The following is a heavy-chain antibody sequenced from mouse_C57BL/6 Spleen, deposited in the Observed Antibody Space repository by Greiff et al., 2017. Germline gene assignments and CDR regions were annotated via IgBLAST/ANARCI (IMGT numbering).Heavy chain of an antibody. V-gene: IGHV1-82*01. J-gene: IGHJ4*01. CDR2: IYPGDGDT. Sequence: QVQLQQSGPELVKPGASVKISCKASGYAFSSSWMNWVKQRPGKGLEWIGRIYPGDGDTNYNGKFKGKATLTADKASRTAYMQLSSLTSEDSAVYFCARNGYYREAMDYWGQGTSVTVSS. CDR3: ARNGYYREAMDY. CDR1: GYAFSSSW. D-gene: IGHD2-3*01.